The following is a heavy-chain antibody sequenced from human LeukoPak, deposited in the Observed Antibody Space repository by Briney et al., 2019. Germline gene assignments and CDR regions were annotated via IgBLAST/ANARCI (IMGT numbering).Heavy chain of an antibody. Sequence: ASVKVFCQASGYTLNSYGISWVRQAPGQGREWMGGISTYNGNTNYAQKLQGRVTMTTDTSTSTAYMELRSLRSDDTAVYYCARARGSSSWYGHSDYWGQGTLVSVSS. CDR3: ARARGSSSWYGHSDY. J-gene: IGHJ4*02. V-gene: IGHV1-18*01. CDR2: ISTYNGNT. D-gene: IGHD6-13*01. CDR1: GYTLNSYG.